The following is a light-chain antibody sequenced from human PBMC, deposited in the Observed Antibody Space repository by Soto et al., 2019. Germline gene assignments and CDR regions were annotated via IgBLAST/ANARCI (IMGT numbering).Light chain of an antibody. CDR1: QSVSSY. CDR3: QQRRNWPPRIT. Sequence: EIVLTQSPATLSLSPGERATLSCRASQSVSSYLAWYQQKPGQAPRLLIYHASNRATGIPARFSGSGSGTDLTLTISSLEPEDFAVYYCQQRRNWPPRITFGQGTRLEIK. J-gene: IGKJ5*01. V-gene: IGKV3-11*01. CDR2: HAS.